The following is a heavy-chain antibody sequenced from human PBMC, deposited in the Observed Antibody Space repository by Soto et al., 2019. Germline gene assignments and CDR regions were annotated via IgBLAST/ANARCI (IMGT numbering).Heavy chain of an antibody. V-gene: IGHV3-33*01. J-gene: IGHJ6*02. CDR3: AREYSSSPYFFYYGLDV. Sequence: GGSLRLSCAASGFTFSSYGMHWVRQAPGKGLEWVAVIWYDGSKKYYADSVKGRFTISRDNSKYTLSLQMSSLRAEDTAVYYCAREYSSSPYFFYYGLDVWGQGTTVTVSS. D-gene: IGHD6-6*01. CDR1: GFTFSSYG. CDR2: IWYDGSKK.